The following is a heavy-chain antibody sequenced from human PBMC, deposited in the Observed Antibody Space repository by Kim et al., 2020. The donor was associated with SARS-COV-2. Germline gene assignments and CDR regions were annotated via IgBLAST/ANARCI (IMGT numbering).Heavy chain of an antibody. Sequence: YAQKFQGRVTMTRDTSTSTGYMELSSLRSEDTAVYYCARDKAGGYDAFDIWGQGTMVTVSS. CDR3: ARDKAGGYDAFDI. D-gene: IGHD6-25*01. J-gene: IGHJ3*02. V-gene: IGHV1-46*01.